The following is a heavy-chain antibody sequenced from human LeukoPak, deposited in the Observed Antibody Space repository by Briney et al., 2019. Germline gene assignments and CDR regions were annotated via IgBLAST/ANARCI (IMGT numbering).Heavy chain of an antibody. J-gene: IGHJ4*02. CDR1: GGSISSYY. V-gene: IGHV4-59*08. CDR2: IYYSGST. CDR3: ARLQIGSSFHFDY. D-gene: IGHD6-13*01. Sequence: SETLSLTCTVSGGSISSYYWSWIRQPPGKGLEWIGYIYYSGSTNYNPSLKSRVTISVDTSKNQFSLKLSSVTAADTAVYYCARLQIGSSFHFDYWGQGTLVTVSS.